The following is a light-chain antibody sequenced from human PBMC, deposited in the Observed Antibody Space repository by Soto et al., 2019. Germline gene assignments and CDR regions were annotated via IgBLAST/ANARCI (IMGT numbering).Light chain of an antibody. CDR3: CSYAGSYTLV. J-gene: IGLJ2*01. CDR1: SSDVGGYNY. Sequence: QSALTQPRSVSGSPGQSVTISCTGTSSDVGGYNYVSWYQQHPGKAPKLMIYDVSKRPSGVPDRFSGSKSGNTASLTISGLQAEDDADYYCCSYAGSYTLVFGGWTKLTVL. CDR2: DVS. V-gene: IGLV2-11*01.